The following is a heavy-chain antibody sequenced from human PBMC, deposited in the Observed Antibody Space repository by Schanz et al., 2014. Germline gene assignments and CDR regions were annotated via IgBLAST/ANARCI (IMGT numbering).Heavy chain of an antibody. CDR3: AKVQTHTLYGGNSCFDY. Sequence: EVQLLESGGGLVQPGGSLRLSCAVSGFTFSSYAMSWVRQAPGKGLEWVSTISGGGGGYRPYADSVKGRFTISRDNSKNTLYLQMNSLRTEDTAVYYCAKVQTHTLYGGNSCFDYWGQGTLVTVSS. D-gene: IGHD2-21*02. V-gene: IGHV3-23*01. CDR2: ISGGGGGYR. J-gene: IGHJ4*02. CDR1: GFTFSSYA.